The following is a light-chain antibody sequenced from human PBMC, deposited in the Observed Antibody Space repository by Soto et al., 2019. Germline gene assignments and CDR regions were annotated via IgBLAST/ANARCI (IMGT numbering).Light chain of an antibody. CDR3: RSYTTSRTFV. V-gene: IGLV2-14*01. J-gene: IGLJ1*01. CDR1: SSDVGAYKY. CDR2: EVS. Sequence: QSAPTQPASVSGYPGQSITISCTGTSSDVGAYKYVSWYQQRPGKAPKLMIYEVSDRPPGVSDRFSGSKSGNTASLTISGLQAEDEADYYCRSYTTSRTFVFGIGTKLTVL.